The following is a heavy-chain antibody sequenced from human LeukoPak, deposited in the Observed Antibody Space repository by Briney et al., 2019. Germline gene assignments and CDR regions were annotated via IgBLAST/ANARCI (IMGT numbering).Heavy chain of an antibody. CDR3: AGDTLHCTNGVCSPGSHLDY. CDR2: ISGSGTTI. Sequence: GGSLRLSCAASGFTFSDYYMTWIRQAPGKGLEWISYISGSGTTIYYADSAKGRFTVSRDNAKNSLYLQMNSLRAEDTAVYYCAGDTLHCTNGVCSPGSHLDYWGQGTLVTVSS. CDR1: GFTFSDYY. V-gene: IGHV3-11*04. D-gene: IGHD2-8*01. J-gene: IGHJ4*02.